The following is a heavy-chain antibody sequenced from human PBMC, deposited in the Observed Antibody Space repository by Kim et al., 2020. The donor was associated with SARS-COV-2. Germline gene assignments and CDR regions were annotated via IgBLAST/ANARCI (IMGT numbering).Heavy chain of an antibody. J-gene: IGHJ4*02. CDR2: INAGNGNI. CDR1: GYTFTNYA. D-gene: IGHD5-12*01. V-gene: IGHV1-3*01. CDR3: ARDLLHSGYDY. Sequence: ASGKVSCKASGYTFTNYAIQWVRQAPGQGLEWMGWINAGNGNIKYSQKFQGRATLTWDTSASTAYMELRALTSEDTAVYYCARDLLHSGYDYWGQGTLVTVSS.